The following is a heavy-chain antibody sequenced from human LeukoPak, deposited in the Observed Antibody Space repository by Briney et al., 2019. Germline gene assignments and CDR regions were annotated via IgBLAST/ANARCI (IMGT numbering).Heavy chain of an antibody. CDR2: IYYSGST. CDR1: GGSISSSSYY. Sequence: PSETLSLTYTVSGGSISSSSYYWGWIRQPPGKGLEWIGSIYYSGSTYYNPSLKSRLTMSVDTSKKQFSLKLSSVTAADTAVYYCAGGTLYGVVTPLQYWGQGTPVTVSP. D-gene: IGHD3-3*01. V-gene: IGHV4-39*07. CDR3: AGGTLYGVVTPLQY. J-gene: IGHJ4*02.